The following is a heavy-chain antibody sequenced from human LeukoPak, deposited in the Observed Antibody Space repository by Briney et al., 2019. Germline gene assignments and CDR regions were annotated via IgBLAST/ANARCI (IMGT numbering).Heavy chain of an antibody. D-gene: IGHD6-6*01. V-gene: IGHV3-30*04. Sequence: PGGSLRLSCVVSGFTFSTYAMHWVRQAPGKGLEWVAVISYDGTNKYYADVVKGRFTISRDNSKNTLYLQMNSLRADDTAVYYCARRGTLYSSASHFDHWGQGTLVTVSS. CDR2: ISYDGTNK. CDR3: ARRGTLYSSASHFDH. J-gene: IGHJ4*02. CDR1: GFTFSTYA.